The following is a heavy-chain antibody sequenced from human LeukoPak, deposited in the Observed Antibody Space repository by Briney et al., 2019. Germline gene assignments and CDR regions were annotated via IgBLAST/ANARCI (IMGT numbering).Heavy chain of an antibody. CDR2: IIPIFGTA. D-gene: IGHD2-2*01. J-gene: IGHJ3*02. V-gene: IGHV1-69*05. CDR3: ARETVVVPAAMVDDAFDI. Sequence: SVKVSCKASGGTFSSYAISWVRQAPGQGLEWMGGIIPIFGTANYAQKFKGRVTITTDESTSTAYMELSSLRSEDTAVYYCARETVVVPAAMVDDAFDIWGQGTMVTVSS. CDR1: GGTFSSYA.